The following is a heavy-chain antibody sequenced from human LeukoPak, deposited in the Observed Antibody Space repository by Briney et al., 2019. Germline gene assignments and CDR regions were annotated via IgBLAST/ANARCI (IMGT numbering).Heavy chain of an antibody. Sequence: PGGSLRLSCTASGFNFRDYTMHWVRQAPGKGLEWLSLITWEGENTSYADSVKGRFTISRDNTRNSLFLQMNSLRTEDTALYFCAKVRGGGDWDFFDSCGLGTLVTVSS. D-gene: IGHD2-21*02. J-gene: IGHJ4*02. CDR2: ITWEGENT. CDR3: AKVRGGGDWDFFDS. V-gene: IGHV3-43*01. CDR1: GFNFRDYT.